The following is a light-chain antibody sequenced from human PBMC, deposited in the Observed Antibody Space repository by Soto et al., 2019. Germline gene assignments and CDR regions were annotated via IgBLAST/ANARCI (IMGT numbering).Light chain of an antibody. J-gene: IGKJ2*01. CDR3: QQCSDWPGT. CDR1: QSVSSY. V-gene: IGKV3-11*01. Sequence: EIVLTQSPATLSLSPGERVTLSCRASQSVSSYLAWYQQKPGQAPRVLIYDASNRATGVPARFSGSGSGTDFTLTISSLEPEDFALYFCQQCSDWPGTFGQGTKVDIK. CDR2: DAS.